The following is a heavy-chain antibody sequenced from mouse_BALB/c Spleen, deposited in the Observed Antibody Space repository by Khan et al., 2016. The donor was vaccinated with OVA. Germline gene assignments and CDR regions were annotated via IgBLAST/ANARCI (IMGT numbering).Heavy chain of an antibody. CDR2: ISSGADYT. D-gene: IGHD4-1*01. Sequence: ELQLQESGGDLVKPGGSLKLSCAASGFTFSAYSMSWVRQTPDKRLEWVATISSGADYTYYPHGVKGRFTISRDNSKNTLYLQMNSLKSEDTAMYYCASRLTESFAYWGQGTLVTVSA. CDR3: ASRLTESFAY. V-gene: IGHV5-6*01. CDR1: GFTFSAYS. J-gene: IGHJ3*01.